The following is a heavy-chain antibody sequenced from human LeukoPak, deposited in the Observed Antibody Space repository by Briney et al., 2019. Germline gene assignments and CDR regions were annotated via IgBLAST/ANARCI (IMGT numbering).Heavy chain of an antibody. J-gene: IGHJ6*02. CDR2: ISYDGSNK. CDR3: AGSSTSCYLSCYYYGMDV. V-gene: IGHV3-30-3*01. D-gene: IGHD2-2*01. CDR1: GFTFSSYA. Sequence: GGSLRLSCAAPGFTFSSYAMHWVRQAPGKGLEWVAVISYDGSNKYYADSVKGRFTISRDNSKNTLYLQMNSLRAEDTAVYYCAGSSTSCYLSCYYYGMDVWGQGTTVTVSS.